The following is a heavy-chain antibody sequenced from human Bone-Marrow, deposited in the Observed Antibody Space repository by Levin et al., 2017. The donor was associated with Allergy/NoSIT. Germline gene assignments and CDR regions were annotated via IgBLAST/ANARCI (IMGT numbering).Heavy chain of an antibody. Sequence: GGSLRLSCAASGFTFSTYAMTWVRPAPGKGLEWICSISGSGSITYYGDSVKGRVTISRDTSRDTLYLQMSSLRAEDTAVYFCAKDRDSSSARAYGLDVWGQGTTVTVSS. D-gene: IGHD3-22*01. J-gene: IGHJ6*02. CDR2: ISGSGSIT. CDR3: AKDRDSSSARAYGLDV. V-gene: IGHV3-23*02. CDR1: GFTFSTYA.